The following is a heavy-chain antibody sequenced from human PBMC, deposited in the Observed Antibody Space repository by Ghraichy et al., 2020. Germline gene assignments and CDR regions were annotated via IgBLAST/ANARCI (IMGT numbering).Heavy chain of an antibody. V-gene: IGHV3-21*01. CDR1: GFTFSSYS. CDR3: ARDPGTGSSWYYFDY. D-gene: IGHD6-13*01. Sequence: GGSLRLSCAASGFTFSSYSMNWVRQAPGKGLEWVSSISSSSSYIYYADSVKGRFTISRDNAKNSLYLQMNSLRAEDTAVYYCARDPGTGSSWYYFDYWGQGTLVTGSS. CDR2: ISSSSSYI. J-gene: IGHJ4*02.